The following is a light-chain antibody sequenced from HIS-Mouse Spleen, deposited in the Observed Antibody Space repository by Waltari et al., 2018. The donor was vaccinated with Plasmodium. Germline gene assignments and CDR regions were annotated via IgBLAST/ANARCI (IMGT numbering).Light chain of an antibody. CDR2: DVS. CDR1: SSDVGGYNY. J-gene: IGLJ2*01. CDR3: SSYTSSSTLV. V-gene: IGLV2-14*03. Sequence: QSALTQPASVSGSPGQSITISCTGTSSDVGGYNYVSWYQQHPGKAPKLVIYDVSNRPSGVSSRVAGSKSGKTASLTISGLQAEDEADYYCSSYTSSSTLVFGGGTKLTVL.